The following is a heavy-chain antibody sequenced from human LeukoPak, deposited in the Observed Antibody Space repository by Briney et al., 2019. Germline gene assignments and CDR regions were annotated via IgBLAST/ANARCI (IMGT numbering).Heavy chain of an antibody. J-gene: IGHJ4*02. Sequence: GGSLRLSCAASGHTFSSYAMSWVRQAPGKGLEWVSAISGSGGSTYYADSAKGRFTISRDNSKNTLYLQMNSLRAEDTAVYYCARAASPVYGDSDYWGQGTLVTVSS. CDR2: ISGSGGST. V-gene: IGHV3-23*01. D-gene: IGHD4-17*01. CDR1: GHTFSSYA. CDR3: ARAASPVYGDSDY.